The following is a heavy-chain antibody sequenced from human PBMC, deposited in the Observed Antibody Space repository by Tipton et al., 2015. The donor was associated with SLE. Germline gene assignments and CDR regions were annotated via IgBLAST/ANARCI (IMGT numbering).Heavy chain of an antibody. J-gene: IGHJ3*02. Sequence: TLSLTCTVSVGSISSYYWSWIRQPPGKGLEWIGYIYYSGSTNYNPSLKSRVTISVDTSKNQFSLKLSSVTAADTAVYYCARGKDIVVARDAFDIWGQGTMVTVAS. CDR2: IYYSGST. V-gene: IGHV4-59*08. CDR1: VGSISSYY. D-gene: IGHD2-15*01. CDR3: ARGKDIVVARDAFDI.